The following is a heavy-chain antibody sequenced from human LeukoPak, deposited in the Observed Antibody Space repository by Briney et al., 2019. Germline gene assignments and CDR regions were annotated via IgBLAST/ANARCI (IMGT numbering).Heavy chain of an antibody. CDR3: ARIQMTTGRFYFDF. J-gene: IGHJ4*02. CDR1: GFTLSTLAMW. Sequence: SGPALGDPTLPLTLTCTFSGFTLSTLAMWVTWFRQPPVRALGWLARIDWDDDKWYNTSLETSLTISKDTTKNLVVLTMTNMDPVDTATYYCARIQMTTGRFYFDFWGQGALVTVSS. V-gene: IGHV2-70*11. D-gene: IGHD4-17*01. CDR2: IDWDDDK.